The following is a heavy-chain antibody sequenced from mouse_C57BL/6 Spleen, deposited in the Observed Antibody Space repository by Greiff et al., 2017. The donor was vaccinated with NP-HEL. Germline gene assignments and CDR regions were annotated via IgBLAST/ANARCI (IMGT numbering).Heavy chain of an antibody. V-gene: IGHV1-82*01. CDR2: IYPGDGDT. CDR3: ASHGYDAMDY. CDR1: GYAFSSSW. Sequence: QVQLQQSGPELVKPGASVKISCKASGYAFSSSWMNWVKQRPGKGLEWIGRIYPGDGDTNYNGKFKGKATLTADKSSSTAYMQLSSLTSEESAVYFCASHGYDAMDYWGQGTSVTVSS. J-gene: IGHJ4*01.